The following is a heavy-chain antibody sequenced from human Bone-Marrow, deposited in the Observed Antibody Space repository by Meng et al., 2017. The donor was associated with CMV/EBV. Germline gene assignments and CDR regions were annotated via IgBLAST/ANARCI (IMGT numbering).Heavy chain of an antibody. CDR2: ISSSSSYI. D-gene: IGHD3-3*01. CDR1: GFTFSSYS. J-gene: IGHJ6*02. CDR3: ARDRFLEWLSGYYGMDV. Sequence: GESLKISCAASGFTFSSYSMNWVRQAPGKGLEWVSSISSSSSYIYYADSVKGRFTISRDNAKNSLYLQMNSLRAEDTAVYYCARDRFLEWLSGYYGMDVWGQGTTVTFSS. V-gene: IGHV3-21*01.